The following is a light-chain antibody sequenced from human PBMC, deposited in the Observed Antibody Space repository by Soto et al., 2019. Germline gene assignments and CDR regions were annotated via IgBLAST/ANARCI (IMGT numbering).Light chain of an antibody. J-gene: IGKJ5*01. V-gene: IGKV3-20*01. CDR3: QQNGSLPIT. CDR1: QSLGGDY. CDR2: SAS. Sequence: EIVLAQSPGTLSLSPGERATLSCRASQSLGGDYLAWVQQKPGQRPRLLIYSASNRATGIPDRCSGSVSGTVFTLTISRLEPEDVVVYYCQQNGSLPITFGQGTRLEMK.